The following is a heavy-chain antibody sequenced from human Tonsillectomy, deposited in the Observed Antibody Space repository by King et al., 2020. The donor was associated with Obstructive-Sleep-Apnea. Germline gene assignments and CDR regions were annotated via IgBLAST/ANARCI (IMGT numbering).Heavy chain of an antibody. CDR2: ISYDGSNK. D-gene: IGHD3-22*01. Sequence: VQLVESGGGVVQPGRSLRLSCAASGFTFSTYAMHWVRQAPGKGLEWVAVISYDGSNKYYADSVKGRFTISRDNSKNTLYLQMNSLRAEDTAVYYCARDPTMIVVDTNWYFDLWGRGTLVTVSS. CDR3: ARDPTMIVVDTNWYFDL. V-gene: IGHV3-30*04. J-gene: IGHJ2*01. CDR1: GFTFSTYA.